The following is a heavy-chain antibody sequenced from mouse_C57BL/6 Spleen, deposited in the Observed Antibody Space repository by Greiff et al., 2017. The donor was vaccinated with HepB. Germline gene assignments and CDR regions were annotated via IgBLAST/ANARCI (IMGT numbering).Heavy chain of an antibody. V-gene: IGHV2-6*01. J-gene: IGHJ3*01. Sequence: VQLVESGPGLVAPSQSLSITCTVSGFSLTSYGVDWVRQSPGKGLEWLGVIWGVGSTNYNSALKSRLSISKDNSKSQVFVKMNSLQTDDTAMYDCASGYGNYEFAYWGQGTLVTVSA. D-gene: IGHD2-10*02. CDR3: ASGYGNYEFAY. CDR2: IWGVGST. CDR1: GFSLTSYG.